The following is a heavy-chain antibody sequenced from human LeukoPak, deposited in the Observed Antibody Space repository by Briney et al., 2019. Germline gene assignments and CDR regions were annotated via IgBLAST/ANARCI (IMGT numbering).Heavy chain of an antibody. CDR2: ISTSSSTV. Sequence: GGSLRLSCAASGFTVSSNYMNWVRQAPGKGLEWVSYISTSSSTVYYADSVKGRFTISRDNAKNSLYLQMNYLRAEDTAVYYCARGGDYSGWFDPWGRGTLVTVSS. CDR1: GFTVSSNY. J-gene: IGHJ5*02. V-gene: IGHV3-48*01. CDR3: ARGGDYSGWFDP. D-gene: IGHD1-26*01.